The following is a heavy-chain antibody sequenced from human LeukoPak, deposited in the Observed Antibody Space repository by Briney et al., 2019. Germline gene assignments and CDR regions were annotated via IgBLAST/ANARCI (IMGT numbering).Heavy chain of an antibody. Sequence: ASVKVSCKASGYTFSGHYIHWVRQAPGQGLEWMGWISPKSGGTNYAQKLQGRVTMTTDTSTYTVYMEMRSLRSDDTAVYYCARGPISSYTPLTTYHWFDPWGQGTLVTVSS. CDR1: GYTFSGHY. CDR3: ARGPISSYTPLTTYHWFDP. D-gene: IGHD6-13*01. J-gene: IGHJ5*02. V-gene: IGHV1-2*02. CDR2: ISPKSGGT.